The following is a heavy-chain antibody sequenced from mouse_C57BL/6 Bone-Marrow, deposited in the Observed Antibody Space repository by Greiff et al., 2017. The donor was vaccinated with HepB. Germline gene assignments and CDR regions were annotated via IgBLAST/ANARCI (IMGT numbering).Heavy chain of an antibody. V-gene: IGHV1-82*01. Sequence: QVQLQQSGPELVKPGASVKISCKASGYAFSSSWMNWVKQRPGKGLEWIGRIYPGDGDTNYNGKFKGKATLTADKSSSTAYMQLSSLTSEDSAVYFCARVGEEVLRAMDYGGQGTSVTVSS. CDR2: IYPGDGDT. J-gene: IGHJ4*01. CDR1: GYAFSSSW. D-gene: IGHD5-1*01. CDR3: ARVGEEVLRAMDY.